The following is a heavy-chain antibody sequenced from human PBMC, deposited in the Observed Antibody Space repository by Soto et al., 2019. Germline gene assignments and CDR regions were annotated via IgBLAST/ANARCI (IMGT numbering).Heavy chain of an antibody. CDR2: ISGSGDST. CDR1: GFTFSSYA. CDR3: AKSSTWAHYYYMDV. Sequence: GGSLRLSCAASGFTFSSYAMSWVRQAPGKGLEWVSVISGSGDSTNYADSVKDRFTISRDNSKNSLYLQMNSLRVEDTAVYYCAKSSTWAHYYYMDVWGKWTTVTVSS. D-gene: IGHD2-2*01. V-gene: IGHV3-23*01. J-gene: IGHJ6*03.